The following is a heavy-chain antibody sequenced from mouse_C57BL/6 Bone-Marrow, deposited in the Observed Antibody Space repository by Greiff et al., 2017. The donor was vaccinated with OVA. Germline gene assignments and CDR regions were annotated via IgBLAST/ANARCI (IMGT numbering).Heavy chain of an antibody. CDR3: ARLDRNWYFDV. Sequence: VKLMASGGGLVQPGESLKLSCESTEYEFPSHDMSWVRKTPEKRLELVAAINSDGGSTYYPDTMERRFIISRDNTKKTLYLQMSSLRAEDTALYYCARLDRNWYFDVWGTGTTVTVSS. CDR2: INSDGGST. V-gene: IGHV5-2*01. J-gene: IGHJ1*03. CDR1: EYEFPSHD.